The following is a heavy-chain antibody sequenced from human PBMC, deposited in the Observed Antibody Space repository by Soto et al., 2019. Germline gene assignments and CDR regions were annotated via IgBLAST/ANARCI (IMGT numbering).Heavy chain of an antibody. CDR2: INHSGST. D-gene: IGHD6-13*01. J-gene: IGHJ6*03. CDR1: GGSFSGYY. Sequence: TSETLSLTCAVSGGSFSGYYWSWIRQPPGKRLEWIGEINHSGSTNYNPSLKSRVTISVDTSKNQFSLKLSSVTAADTAVYYCARGRTVMYSSSWYYYYYMDVWGKGTTVTVSS. V-gene: IGHV4-34*01. CDR3: ARGRTVMYSSSWYYYYYMDV.